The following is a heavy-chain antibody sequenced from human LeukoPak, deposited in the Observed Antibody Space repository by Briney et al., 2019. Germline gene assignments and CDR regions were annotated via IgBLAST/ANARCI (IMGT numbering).Heavy chain of an antibody. V-gene: IGHV4-34*01. CDR3: ATDPPPDILTGYSYYFDS. D-gene: IGHD3-9*01. J-gene: IGHJ4*02. Sequence: SETLSLTCAVYGGSFSGYYWSWIRQPPGKGLEWIGEINHSGSTNYNPSLKSRVTISVDTSKNQFSLKLSSVTAEDTAVYYCATDPPPDILTGYSYYFDSWGQGTLVTVSS. CDR1: GGSFSGYY. CDR2: INHSGST.